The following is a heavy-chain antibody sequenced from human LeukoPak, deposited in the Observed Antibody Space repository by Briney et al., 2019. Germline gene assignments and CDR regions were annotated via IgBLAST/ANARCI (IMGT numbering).Heavy chain of an antibody. CDR1: GGSISIYY. CDR3: SRDRELTY. D-gene: IGHD3-10*01. J-gene: IGHJ4*02. Sequence: PSETLSLTCTVSGGSISIYYWSWIRQPPGKGLEWIGYVYNSGSTNYNPSLKSRVTISADTSKNQFSLKLTSVTAADTAVYYCSRDRELTYWGQGTLVTVSS. CDR2: VYNSGST. V-gene: IGHV4-59*01.